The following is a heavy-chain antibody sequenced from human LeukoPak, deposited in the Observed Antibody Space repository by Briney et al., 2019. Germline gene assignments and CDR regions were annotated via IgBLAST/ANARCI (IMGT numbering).Heavy chain of an antibody. V-gene: IGHV3-23*01. CDR3: ARDRYSGSLDY. Sequence: QTGGSLRLACAASGFTFSYYAMSWVRQAPGKGLEWVSGIGGSGVRTYYAESVKGRFTISRDNSKNTLYLQMNSLRAEDTAVYYCARDRYSGSLDYWGQGTLVTVSS. CDR2: IGGSGVRT. D-gene: IGHD1-26*01. CDR1: GFTFSYYA. J-gene: IGHJ4*02.